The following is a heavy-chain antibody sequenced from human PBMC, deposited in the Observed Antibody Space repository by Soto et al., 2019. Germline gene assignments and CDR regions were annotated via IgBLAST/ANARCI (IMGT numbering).Heavy chain of an antibody. CDR3: AHGATSINHGYDY. V-gene: IGHV2-5*02. Sequence: QITLRESGPTLVKHTETLTLTCTFSGFSVRSSGVAVGWIRQPPGKALVWLALVYWDDDKRYSPSLKNRLTITRDTSKNQVVLTMTNMDPVDTATYYCAHGATSINHGYDYWGQGTLVTVSS. CDR2: VYWDDDK. D-gene: IGHD1-26*01. CDR1: GFSVRSSGVA. J-gene: IGHJ4*02.